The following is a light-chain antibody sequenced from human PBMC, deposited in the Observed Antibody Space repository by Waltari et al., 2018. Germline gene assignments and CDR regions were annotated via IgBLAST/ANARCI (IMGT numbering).Light chain of an antibody. CDR1: SPNIGTNT. CDR2: SNY. V-gene: IGLV1-44*01. CDR3: AAWDDSLNGWV. J-gene: IGLJ3*02. Sequence: QSVLTQPPSASGTPGQRVTISCSGSSPNIGTNTVNWYQQLPGTAPKLLIYSNYQRRSGVPELYSGSKSGTSASLAISGLQSEDEADYYCAAWDDSLNGWVFGGGTKLTVL.